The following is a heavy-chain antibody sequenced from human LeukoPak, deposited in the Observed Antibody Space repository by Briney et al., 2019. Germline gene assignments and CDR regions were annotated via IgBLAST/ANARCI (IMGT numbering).Heavy chain of an antibody. CDR2: ISGSGGST. D-gene: IGHD6-13*01. J-gene: IGHJ5*02. Sequence: PGGSLRLSCATSGFTLSSSAMTWVRQAPGKGLEWVSVISGSGGSTYYADSVKGRFTVSRDNSKNTLYLQMNSLRAEDTAVYFCAKQSAGSSTWYSLHFDPWGQGTLVTVSS. CDR1: GFTLSSSA. CDR3: AKQSAGSSTWYSLHFDP. V-gene: IGHV3-23*01.